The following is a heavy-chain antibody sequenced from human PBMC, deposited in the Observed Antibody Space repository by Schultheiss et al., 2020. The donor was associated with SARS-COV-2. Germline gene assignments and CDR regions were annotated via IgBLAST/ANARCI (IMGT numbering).Heavy chain of an antibody. CDR1: GYTFTSYY. Sequence: ASVKVSCKASGYTFTSYYMHWVRQAPGQGLEWMGWISAYNGNTNYAQKLQGRVTMTRNTSISTAYMELSSLRSEDTAVYYCARTEDIVVVPADMGSGMDVWGQGTTVTVSS. J-gene: IGHJ6*02. V-gene: IGHV1-8*02. D-gene: IGHD2-2*01. CDR3: ARTEDIVVVPADMGSGMDV. CDR2: ISAYNGNT.